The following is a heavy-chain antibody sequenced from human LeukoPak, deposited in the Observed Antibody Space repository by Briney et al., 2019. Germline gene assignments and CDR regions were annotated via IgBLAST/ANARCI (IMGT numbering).Heavy chain of an antibody. CDR2: IHAGTGNT. CDR1: RYTFTSYA. V-gene: IGHV1-3*01. D-gene: IGHD1-1*01. J-gene: IGHJ5*02. Sequence: ASVKVSCKASRYTFTSYAMHWVRQAPGQRLEWMGWIHAGTGNTKYSQKFQGRVTITRDTSANTVYMELSRLRPEDTAVYYCARDITIGTTRFDPWGQGTLVTVSP. CDR3: ARDITIGTTRFDP.